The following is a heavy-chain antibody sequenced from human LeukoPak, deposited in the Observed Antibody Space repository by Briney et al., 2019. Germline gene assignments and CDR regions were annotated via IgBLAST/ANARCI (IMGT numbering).Heavy chain of an antibody. CDR1: GGTLSSYA. V-gene: IGHV1-69*04. CDR2: IIPMFGIA. Sequence: GASVKVSCKASGGTLSSYAISWVRQAPGQGLEWMGRIIPMFGIATYAQKFQGRVTITADKSTSTAYMEVSSLSSEDTVVYYCARESRDDYGDYVTDFWAQGTLVTVSS. CDR3: ARESRDDYGDYVTDF. D-gene: IGHD4-17*01. J-gene: IGHJ4*02.